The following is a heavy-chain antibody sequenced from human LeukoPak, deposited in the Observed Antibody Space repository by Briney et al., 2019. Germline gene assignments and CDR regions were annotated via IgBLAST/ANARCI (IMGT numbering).Heavy chain of an antibody. CDR2: IRFDGSNR. CDR3: AKWVYTAMGT. V-gene: IGHV3-30*02. D-gene: IGHD5-18*01. CDR1: GFTFSSYG. Sequence: GVSLTLSRAAYGFTFSSYGMHWVRQAPGKGREWVAFIRFDGSNRDYVDSVKGRFTISRDNSKNTVFLQMNTLRVEDTAVYYCAKWVYTAMGTGGQGTPVTVSS. J-gene: IGHJ4*02.